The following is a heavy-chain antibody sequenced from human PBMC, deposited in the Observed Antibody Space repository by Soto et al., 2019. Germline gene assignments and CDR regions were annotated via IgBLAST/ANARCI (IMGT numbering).Heavy chain of an antibody. CDR1: GYTFTTYA. CDR3: ARESLWFGELLSYFDY. D-gene: IGHD3-10*01. CDR2: INAGNGNR. Sequence: ASVKVSCKASGYTFTTYAMHWVRQAPGQRLEWMGWINAGNGNRRYSQKFQGRVTITSDTSASTAYMELSSLRSEDTAVYYCARESLWFGELLSYFDYWGQGTLVTVSS. J-gene: IGHJ4*02. V-gene: IGHV1-3*01.